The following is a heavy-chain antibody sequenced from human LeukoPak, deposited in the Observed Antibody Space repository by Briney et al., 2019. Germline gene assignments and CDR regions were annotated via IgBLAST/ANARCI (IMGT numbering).Heavy chain of an antibody. D-gene: IGHD2-15*01. V-gene: IGHV5-51*01. CDR1: GYSFTTYW. Sequence: GESLKISCKVSGYSFTTYWIGWARQMPGRGLEWMGIIDPGNSDTSYSPSFQGQVTISADRSISTAYLQWSSLKASDTAMYYCTRLIGYCSGGSCYCDYWGQGTLVTVSS. CDR2: IDPGNSDT. CDR3: TRLIGYCSGGSCYCDY. J-gene: IGHJ4*02.